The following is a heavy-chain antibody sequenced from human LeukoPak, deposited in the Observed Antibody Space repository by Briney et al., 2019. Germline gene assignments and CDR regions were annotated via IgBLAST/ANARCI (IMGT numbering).Heavy chain of an antibody. J-gene: IGHJ4*02. D-gene: IGHD4-23*01. CDR1: GFTFGDYA. CDR3: ARDVHGGAFDY. Sequence: GGSLRLSCAASGFTFGDYAMHWVRQAPGKGLEWVSGISWNSGSIGYADSVKGRFTISRDNAKNSLYLQMNSLRPEDTAVYFCARDVHGGAFDYWGQGTLVTVSS. CDR2: ISWNSGSI. V-gene: IGHV3-9*01.